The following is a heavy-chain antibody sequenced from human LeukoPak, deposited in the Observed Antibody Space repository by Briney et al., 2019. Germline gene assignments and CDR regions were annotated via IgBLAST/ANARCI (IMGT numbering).Heavy chain of an antibody. J-gene: IGHJ4*02. Sequence: GGSLRLSCAASGFTFSSYAMHWVRQAPGKGLEYVSAISSNGGSTYYANSVKGRFTISRDNSKNTLYLQMGSLRAEDMAVYYCARVNSSGWYEVVDYWGQGTLVTVSS. CDR2: ISSNGGST. D-gene: IGHD6-19*01. CDR3: ARVNSSGWYEVVDY. CDR1: GFTFSSYA. V-gene: IGHV3-64*01.